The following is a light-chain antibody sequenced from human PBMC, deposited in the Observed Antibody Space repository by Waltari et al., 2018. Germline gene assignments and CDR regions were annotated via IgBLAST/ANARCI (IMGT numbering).Light chain of an antibody. CDR3: QQYNNWPPIFS. V-gene: IGKV3-15*01. CDR2: GAS. Sequence: EIVMTQSPDTLSVSPGERATLPCRASQSINNKLAWYQQKPGQAPRLLIYGASTRATGIPARFSGSGSGTEFTLTISSLQSEDFAVYYCQQYNNWPPIFSFGPGTKVDNK. CDR1: QSINNK. J-gene: IGKJ3*01.